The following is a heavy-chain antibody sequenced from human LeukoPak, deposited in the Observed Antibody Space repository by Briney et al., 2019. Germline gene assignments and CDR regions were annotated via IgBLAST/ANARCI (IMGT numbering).Heavy chain of an antibody. CDR3: ASSPSLGATTSFDY. D-gene: IGHD1-26*01. Sequence: PGGSLRLSCAASGFTFSSYWMHWVRRAPGKGLEWVSSISSSSSYIYYADSVKGRFTISRDNAKNSLYLQMNSLRAEDTAVYYCASSPSLGATTSFDYWGQGTLVTVSS. CDR1: GFTFSSYW. V-gene: IGHV3-21*01. CDR2: ISSSSSYI. J-gene: IGHJ4*02.